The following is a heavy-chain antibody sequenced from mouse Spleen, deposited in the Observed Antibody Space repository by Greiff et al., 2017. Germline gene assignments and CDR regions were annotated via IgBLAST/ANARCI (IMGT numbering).Heavy chain of an antibody. CDR3: ARVGTKGYYFDY. CDR2: IHPNSGST. CDR1: GYTFTSYW. D-gene: IGHD4-1*01. Sequence: VQLQQPGAELVKPGASVKLSCKASGYTFTSYWMHWVKQRPGQGLEWIGMIHPNSGSTNYNEKFKSKATLTVDKSSSTAYMQLSSLTSEDSAVYYCARVGTKGYYFDYWGQGTTLTVSS. V-gene: IGHV1-64*01. J-gene: IGHJ2*01.